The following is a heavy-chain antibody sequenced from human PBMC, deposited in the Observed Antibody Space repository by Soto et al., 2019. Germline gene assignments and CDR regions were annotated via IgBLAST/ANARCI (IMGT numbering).Heavy chain of an antibody. J-gene: IGHJ3*02. CDR1: GLTVSSNY. V-gene: IGHV3-53*02. CDR2: LYSGGST. Sequence: EVQLVETGGGLIQPGGSLRLSCAASGLTVSSNYMNWVRQAPGKGLEWVSVLYSGGSTHYAGSVKGRFIISRDNSKNTVYLQMNSLRAEDPAVYYCARDRPGDEGDAFDIWGHGTMVTVSS. D-gene: IGHD3-10*01. CDR3: ARDRPGDEGDAFDI.